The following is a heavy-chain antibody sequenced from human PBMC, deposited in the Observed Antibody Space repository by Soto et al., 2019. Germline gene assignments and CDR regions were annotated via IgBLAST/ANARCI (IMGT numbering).Heavy chain of an antibody. D-gene: IGHD3-22*01. CDR2: ISGSGGST. CDR1: GFTFSSYA. J-gene: IGHJ4*02. V-gene: IGHV3-23*01. Sequence: LRLPCAASGFTFSSYAMSWVRQAPGKGLEWVSAISGSGGSTYYADSVKGRFTISRDNSKNTLYLQMNSLRAEDTAVYYCAKDLSMAYYYDRSGRYYFDYWGQGTLVTVSS. CDR3: AKDLSMAYYYDRSGRYYFDY.